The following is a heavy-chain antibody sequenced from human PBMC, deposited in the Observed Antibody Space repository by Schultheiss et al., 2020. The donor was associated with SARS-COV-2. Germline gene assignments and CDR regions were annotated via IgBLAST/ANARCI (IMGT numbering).Heavy chain of an antibody. CDR2: IYTNGST. D-gene: IGHD3-22*01. V-gene: IGHV4-4*08. CDR3: ARGPSITMIVVVLGGMDF. CDR1: GGSISSYN. Sequence: SETLSLTCTVSGGSISSYNLTWIRQPPGKGLEWIGCIYTNGSTSSNPSLKSRVTISLDTAKKQLSLILSSVTAADTAVYYCARGPSITMIVVVLGGMDFWGQGTTVTVSS. J-gene: IGHJ6*02.